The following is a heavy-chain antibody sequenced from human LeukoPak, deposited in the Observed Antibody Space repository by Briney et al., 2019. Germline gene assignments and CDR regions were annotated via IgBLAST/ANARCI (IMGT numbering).Heavy chain of an antibody. CDR2: ISGSGGST. V-gene: IGHV3-23*01. CDR3: ANEGMSWYSSGWYDDAFDI. D-gene: IGHD6-19*01. CDR1: GFTFSSYA. J-gene: IGHJ3*02. Sequence: PGGSLRLSCAASGFTFSSYAMSWVRQAPGKGLEWVSAISGSGGSTYYADSVKGRFTISRDNSKNTLYLQMNSLRAEDTAVYYCANEGMSWYSSGWYDDAFDIWGQGTMVTVSS.